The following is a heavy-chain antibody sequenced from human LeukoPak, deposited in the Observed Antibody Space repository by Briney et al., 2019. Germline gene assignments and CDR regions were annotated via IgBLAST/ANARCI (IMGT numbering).Heavy chain of an antibody. J-gene: IGHJ4*02. CDR1: GFTFSGYA. D-gene: IGHD3-9*01. Sequence: GGSLRLSCAASGFTFSGYAMSWVRQSPGKGLEWVSAISGGGGTTYYAYYADSVKGRFTISRDNSKNTLYLLMNSLRAEDTAVYYCAKFYDILTGYIDYWGQGTLVRRSS. CDR2: ISGGGGTTYYA. CDR3: AKFYDILTGYIDY. V-gene: IGHV3-23*01.